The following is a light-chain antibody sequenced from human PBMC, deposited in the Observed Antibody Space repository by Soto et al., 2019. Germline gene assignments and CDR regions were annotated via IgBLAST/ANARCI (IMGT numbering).Light chain of an antibody. CDR2: EGS. Sequence: ALTQPASVSGSPGQSITISCTGTSSDVGTYNLVSWYQQHPGKAPKLMIYEGSKWPSGVSNRFSGSKSGNTASLTISGLQAEDEADYYCCSYADSTTYVFGTGTKLPS. J-gene: IGLJ1*01. CDR1: SSDVGTYNL. V-gene: IGLV2-23*01. CDR3: CSYADSTTYV.